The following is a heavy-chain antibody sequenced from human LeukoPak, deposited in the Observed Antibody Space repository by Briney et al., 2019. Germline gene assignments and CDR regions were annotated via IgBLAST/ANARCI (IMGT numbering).Heavy chain of an antibody. D-gene: IGHD6-6*01. CDR3: AKEVAAGRKGIDY. Sequence: GGSLRLSRAASGFTYSSYAMSWVRQAPGKGLEWVSVITGSGGGTYYADSVKGRFTISRDSSSSTLFLQMKSLRAEDTATYYCAKEVAAGRKGIDYWGQGILVTVSS. V-gene: IGHV3-23*01. J-gene: IGHJ4*02. CDR1: GFTYSSYA. CDR2: ITGSGGGT.